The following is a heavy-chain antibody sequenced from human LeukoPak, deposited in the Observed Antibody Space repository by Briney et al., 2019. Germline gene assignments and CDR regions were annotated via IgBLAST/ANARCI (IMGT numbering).Heavy chain of an antibody. D-gene: IGHD6-13*01. CDR2: IIPIFGTA. CDR3: ARGKGSLPRYTTTWPLAY. CDR1: GGTFISYA. V-gene: IGHV1-69*13. Sequence: SVKVSCKASGGTFISYATSWVRQAPGQGLEWMGGIIPIFGTANYAQKFQGRVTITADESTSTAYMELRSLRSEDTAVYYCARGKGSLPRYTTTWPLAYWRQGTLVTVSS. J-gene: IGHJ4*02.